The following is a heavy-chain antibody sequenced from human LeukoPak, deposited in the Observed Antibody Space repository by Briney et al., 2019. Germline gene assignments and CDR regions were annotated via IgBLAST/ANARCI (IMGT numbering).Heavy chain of an antibody. CDR3: ARDRETYYYDSQNWFDP. D-gene: IGHD3-22*01. V-gene: IGHV3-48*04. J-gene: IGHJ5*02. CDR1: GFTFSSYS. CDR2: ISSSSSTI. Sequence: PGGSLRLSCAASGFTFSSYSMNWVRQAPGKGLEWVSYISSSSSTIYYADSVKGRFTISRDNAKNSLYLQMNSLRAEDTAVYYCARDRETYYYDSQNWFDPWGQGTLVTVSS.